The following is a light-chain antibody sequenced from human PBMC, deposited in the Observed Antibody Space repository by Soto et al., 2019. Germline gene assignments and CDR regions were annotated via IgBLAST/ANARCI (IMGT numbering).Light chain of an antibody. J-gene: IGLJ2*01. CDR2: DVA. CDR3: SSYTTSTTVV. Sequence: QSVLTQPASVSGSPGQSITISCTGTSSDVGAYNFVSWYQQHPGKVPKLMIYDVARRPSGVSTRFSGSKSGNTASLTISGLQAEDEADYYCSSYTTSTTVVFGGGTKLTVL. V-gene: IGLV2-14*03. CDR1: SSDVGAYNF.